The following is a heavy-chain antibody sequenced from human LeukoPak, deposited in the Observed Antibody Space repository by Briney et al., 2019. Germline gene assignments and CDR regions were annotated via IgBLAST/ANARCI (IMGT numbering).Heavy chain of an antibody. CDR3: TTDLKYYDFRSGYYIASFDY. J-gene: IGHJ4*02. D-gene: IGHD3-3*01. Sequence: GGSLRLSCAASGFTFSNAWMNWVRQAPGKGLEWVGRIKSKTDGGTTDYAAPVKGRLIISRDDSTNTLFLQMNSLKTEDTAVYYCTTDLKYYDFRSGYYIASFDYWGQGTLVTVSS. CDR1: GFTFSNAW. V-gene: IGHV3-15*07. CDR2: IKSKTDGGTT.